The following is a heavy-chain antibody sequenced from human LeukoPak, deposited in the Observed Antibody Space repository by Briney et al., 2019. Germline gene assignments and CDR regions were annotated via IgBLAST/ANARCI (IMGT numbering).Heavy chain of an antibody. CDR1: GFTFSSYA. CDR3: AKQKCSSTSCSFDY. CDR2: ISAGGGST. J-gene: IGHJ4*02. Sequence: PGGSLRLSCAASGFTFSSYAMSWVRQAPGKGLEWVSGISAGGGSTYYADSVKGRFTISRDNSKNTLYLQMNSLRAEDTAVYYCAKQKCSSTSCSFDYWGQGTLVTVSS. D-gene: IGHD2-2*01. V-gene: IGHV3-23*01.